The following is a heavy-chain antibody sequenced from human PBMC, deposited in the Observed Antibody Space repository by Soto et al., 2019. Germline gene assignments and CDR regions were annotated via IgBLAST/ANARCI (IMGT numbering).Heavy chain of an antibody. D-gene: IGHD2-15*01. CDR1: GFSLSTSGVG. CDR3: AHSYVVAANYYYYMDV. Sequence: QITLKESGPTLVKPTQTLTLTCTFSGFSLSTSGVGVGWIRQPPGKALEWLALIYWDDDKRYSPSLKSRLTITKDSSKNQVVLTMTNMDPVDTATYYCAHSYVVAANYYYYMDVWGKGTTVTVSS. J-gene: IGHJ6*03. V-gene: IGHV2-5*02. CDR2: IYWDDDK.